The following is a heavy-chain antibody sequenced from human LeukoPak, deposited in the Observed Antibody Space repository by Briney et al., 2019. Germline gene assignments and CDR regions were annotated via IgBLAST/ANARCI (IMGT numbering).Heavy chain of an antibody. J-gene: IGHJ4*02. Sequence: GGSLRLSCAASGFTVSSNYMSWVRQAPGKGLEWVSVIYSGGSTYYADSVKGRFTISRHNSKNTLYLQMNSLRAEDTAVYYCAKIKFVHIAAAGLDYWGQGTLVTVSS. V-gene: IGHV3-53*01. CDR3: AKIKFVHIAAAGLDY. CDR1: GFTVSSNY. D-gene: IGHD6-13*01. CDR2: IYSGGST.